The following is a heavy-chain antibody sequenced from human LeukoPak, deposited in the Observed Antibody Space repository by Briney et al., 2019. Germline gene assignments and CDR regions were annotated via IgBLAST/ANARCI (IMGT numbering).Heavy chain of an antibody. D-gene: IGHD6-6*01. V-gene: IGHV4-30-4*08. Sequence: PSQTLSLTCTVSGGSISSGDYYWSWIRQPPGKGLEWIGYIYYSGSTYYNPSLKSRVTISVDTPKNQFSLKLSSVTAADTAVYYCARAGIAARPGPVDYWGQGTLVTVSS. J-gene: IGHJ4*02. CDR3: ARAGIAARPGPVDY. CDR1: GGSISSGDYY. CDR2: IYYSGST.